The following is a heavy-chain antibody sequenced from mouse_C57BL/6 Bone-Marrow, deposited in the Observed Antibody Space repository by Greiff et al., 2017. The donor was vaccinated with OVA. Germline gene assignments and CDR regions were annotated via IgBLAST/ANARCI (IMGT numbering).Heavy chain of an antibody. J-gene: IGHJ1*03. CDR3: ARDWAYNSNRDWYFDV. D-gene: IGHD2-5*01. CDR2: ISYDGSN. V-gene: IGHV3-6*01. Sequence: ESGPGLVKPSQSLSLTCSVTGYSITSGYYWYWIRQFPGNKLEWMGYISYDGSNNYNPSLKNRISITRDTSKNQYFLKLQSVTTEDTATYYCARDWAYNSNRDWYFDVWGTGTTVTVSS. CDR1: GYSITSGYY.